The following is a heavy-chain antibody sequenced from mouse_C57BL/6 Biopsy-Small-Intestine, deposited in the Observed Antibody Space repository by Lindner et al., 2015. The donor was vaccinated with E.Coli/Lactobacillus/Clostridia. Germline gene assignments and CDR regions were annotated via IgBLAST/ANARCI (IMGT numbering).Heavy chain of an antibody. D-gene: IGHD1-1*01. J-gene: IGHJ1*03. CDR3: ARRGYHGSRWYFDV. V-gene: IGHV1-18*01. CDR2: INPNNGGT. Sequence: VQLQESGPELVKPGASVKIPCKASGYTFTDYNMDWVKQSHGESLEWIGDINPNNGGTIYNQKFKGKATLTVDKSSSTAYMELRSLTSEDTAVYYCARRGYHGSRWYFDVWGTGTTVTVSS. CDR1: GYTFTDYN.